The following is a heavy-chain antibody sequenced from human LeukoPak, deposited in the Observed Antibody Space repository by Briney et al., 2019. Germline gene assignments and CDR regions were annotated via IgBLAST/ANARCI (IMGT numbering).Heavy chain of an antibody. D-gene: IGHD5/OR15-5a*01. CDR2: ISYDGSNK. J-gene: IGHJ4*02. V-gene: IGHV3-30*18. CDR3: AKDLSLGGH. CDR1: GFTFSSYG. Sequence: GGSLRLSCAASGFTFSSYGMHWVRQAPGKGLEWVAVISYDGSNKYYADSVKGRLTISRDNSKNTLYLQMNSLRAEDTAVYYCAKDLSLGGHWGQGTLVTVSS.